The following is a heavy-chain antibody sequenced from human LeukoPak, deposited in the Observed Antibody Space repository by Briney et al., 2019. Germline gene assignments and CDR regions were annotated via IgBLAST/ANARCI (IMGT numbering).Heavy chain of an antibody. CDR2: ISSSSSYI. CDR3: ARGLDYDFWSGDPDGDYYYMDV. Sequence: GGSLRLSCAASGFTFSSYSMNWVRQAPGKGLEWVSSISSSSSYIYYADSVKGRFTISRDNAKNSLYLQMNSLRAEDTAVYYCARGLDYDFWSGDPDGDYYYMDVWGKGTTVTVSS. D-gene: IGHD3-3*01. J-gene: IGHJ6*03. CDR1: GFTFSSYS. V-gene: IGHV3-21*01.